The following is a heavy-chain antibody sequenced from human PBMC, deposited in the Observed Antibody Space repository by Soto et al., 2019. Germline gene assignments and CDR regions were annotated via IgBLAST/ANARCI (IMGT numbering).Heavy chain of an antibody. CDR1: GFTFTTYA. CDR3: AKDRDDYRNYGFDY. D-gene: IGHD4-4*01. CDR2: ISGSGSVGST. V-gene: IGHV3-23*01. J-gene: IGHJ4*02. Sequence: EVQLLESGGGLVQPGGSLRLSCAASGFTFTTYALPWARQAPGKGLEWVSIISGSGSVGSTNYADSVKGRFTISRDNSKNTLYLQMNSLRVEDTAVYYCAKDRDDYRNYGFDYWGQGTLVTVSS.